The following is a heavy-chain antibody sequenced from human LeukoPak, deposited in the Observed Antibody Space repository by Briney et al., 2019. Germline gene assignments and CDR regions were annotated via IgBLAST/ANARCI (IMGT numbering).Heavy chain of an antibody. D-gene: IGHD4-23*01. J-gene: IGHJ4*02. CDR1: GYTFTGYY. V-gene: IGHV1-46*01. Sequence: ASVKVSCKASGYTFTGYYIHWVRQAPGQGLEWMGIINPSGGSTSYAQKFQGRVTMTRDMSTSTVYMELSSLRSEDTAVYYCARGAYGGDFDYWGQGTLVTVSS. CDR3: ARGAYGGDFDY. CDR2: INPSGGST.